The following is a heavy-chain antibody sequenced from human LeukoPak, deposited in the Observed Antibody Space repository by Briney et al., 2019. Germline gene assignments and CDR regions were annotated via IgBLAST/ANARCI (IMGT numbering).Heavy chain of an antibody. Sequence: ASVKVSCKASGYTFTGYYIHWVRQAPGQGLEWMGRVNPDSGDTTYAQKFQGRVTMTRDTSLSTAYMELSRLRSDDTAVYYCARVSGYYYSDYWGQGTLVTVSS. CDR3: ARVSGYYYSDY. CDR1: GYTFTGYY. CDR2: VNPDSGDT. D-gene: IGHD3-22*01. V-gene: IGHV1-2*06. J-gene: IGHJ4*02.